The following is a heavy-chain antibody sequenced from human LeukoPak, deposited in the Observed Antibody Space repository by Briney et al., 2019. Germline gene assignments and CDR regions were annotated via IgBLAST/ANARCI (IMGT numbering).Heavy chain of an antibody. D-gene: IGHD4-17*01. CDR2: ISYDGSNK. CDR3: ARDLGSGLTVSPPGMDV. J-gene: IGHJ6*02. CDR1: GFTFSSYA. Sequence: GRSLRLSCAASGFTFSSYAMHWVRQAPGKGLEWVAVISYDGSNKYYADSVKGRFTISRDNSKNTLYLQMNSLRGEDTAVYYCARDLGSGLTVSPPGMDVWGQGTTVTVSS. V-gene: IGHV3-30-3*01.